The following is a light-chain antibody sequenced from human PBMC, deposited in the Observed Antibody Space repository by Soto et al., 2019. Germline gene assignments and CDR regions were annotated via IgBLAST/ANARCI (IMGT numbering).Light chain of an antibody. Sequence: EIVLTQSPGTLSLSPGERATLSCRASQSVSSSVAWYQQKPGQTPRLLIYDVSNRATGIPAGFSGSGSGTDFTLTVNSLEPEDFAVYYCQQRSNWPLTFGGGTKVEIK. CDR1: QSVSSS. CDR2: DVS. V-gene: IGKV3-11*01. CDR3: QQRSNWPLT. J-gene: IGKJ4*01.